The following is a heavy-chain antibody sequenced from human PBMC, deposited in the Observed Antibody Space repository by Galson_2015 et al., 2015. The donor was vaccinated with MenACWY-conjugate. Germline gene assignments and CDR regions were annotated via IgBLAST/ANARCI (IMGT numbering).Heavy chain of an antibody. CDR3: ARHPPGGRGMDV. D-gene: IGHD1-26*01. J-gene: IGHJ6*02. V-gene: IGHV5-51*01. Sequence: QSGAEVTKPGESLPISCTASGYNFIPYWIGWVREVPGKGLEWVGLISPIDSKTRYSPAFEGRVTISADNSITTAYLQWNSLQASDTAMYYRARHPPGGRGMDVWGQGTTVTVSS. CDR2: ISPIDSKT. CDR1: GYNFIPYW.